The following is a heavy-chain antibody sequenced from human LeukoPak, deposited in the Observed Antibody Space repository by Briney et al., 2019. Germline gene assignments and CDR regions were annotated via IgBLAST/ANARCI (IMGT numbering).Heavy chain of an antibody. CDR2: IIPIFGTA. CDR3: ARNPPNIVATHFDY. Sequence: GASVKVSCKASGYTFTSYGISWVRQAPGQGLEWMGGIIPIFGTANYAQKFQGRVTITADESTSTAYMEPSSLRSEDTAVYYCARNPPNIVATHFDYWGQGTLVTVSS. CDR1: GYTFTSYG. J-gene: IGHJ4*02. D-gene: IGHD5-12*01. V-gene: IGHV1-69*13.